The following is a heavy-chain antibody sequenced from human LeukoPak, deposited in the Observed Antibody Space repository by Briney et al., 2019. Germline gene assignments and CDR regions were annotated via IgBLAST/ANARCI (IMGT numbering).Heavy chain of an antibody. CDR2: ISGSGGST. Sequence: QTGGSLRLSCAASGFTFSSYAMSWVRQAPGKGLEWVSAISGSGGSTYYADSVKGRFTISRDDSKNTLHLQMGSLRAEDMAVYYCARDSRAVAGLFYYYGMDVWGQGTTVTVSS. V-gene: IGHV3-23*01. CDR3: ARDSRAVAGLFYYYGMDV. J-gene: IGHJ6*02. D-gene: IGHD6-19*01. CDR1: GFTFSSYA.